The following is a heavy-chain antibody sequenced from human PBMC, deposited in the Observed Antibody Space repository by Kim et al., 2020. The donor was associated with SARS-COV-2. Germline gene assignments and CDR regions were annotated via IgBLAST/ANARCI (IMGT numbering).Heavy chain of an antibody. CDR3: ATTRGGCSRNNCFFFS. CDR1: WGSINNPTW. D-gene: IGHD3-16*01. V-gene: IGHV4-4*02. J-gene: IGHJ5*02. CDR2: THHNGNS. Sequence: SETLSLTCDVSWGSINNPTWWNWVRQSPGRGLEWIGDTHHNGNSNYNPIFNSRVIISADASRNQFTLTLMSVTAADTAVYYCATTRGGCSRNNCFFFSWGQGILVSVSS.